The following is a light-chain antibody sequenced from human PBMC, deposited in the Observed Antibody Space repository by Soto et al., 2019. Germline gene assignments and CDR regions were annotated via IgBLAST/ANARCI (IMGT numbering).Light chain of an antibody. CDR2: DVS. V-gene: IGKV1-33*01. CDR1: QDISNY. J-gene: IGKJ5*01. Sequence: DIQMSQYPPSLSVSVGDRVTITFQASQDISNYLHCFQQKPGKAPQLLIFDVSNLQTGVPSRFSGGGSGTDFALTISSLDPEDIATYYCQQYDSRPLTFGQGTLLDIK. CDR3: QQYDSRPLT.